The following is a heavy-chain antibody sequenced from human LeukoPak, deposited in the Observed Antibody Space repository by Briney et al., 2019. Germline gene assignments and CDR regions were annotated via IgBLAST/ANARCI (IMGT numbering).Heavy chain of an antibody. D-gene: IGHD3-22*01. V-gene: IGHV1-2*02. CDR2: ISPYNGVA. CDR1: GYTFTAHY. CDR3: ARDLFDHYDSRNYYPDAFDF. J-gene: IGHJ3*01. Sequence: ASLRLSCKPSGYTFTAHYIHWVRQAPGQGLEWMGWISPYNGVAMYAQRFQGRVTLTWDTSITSVYLELSSLGSDDTAVYFCARDLFDHYDSRNYYPDAFDFWGQGTMVTVSS.